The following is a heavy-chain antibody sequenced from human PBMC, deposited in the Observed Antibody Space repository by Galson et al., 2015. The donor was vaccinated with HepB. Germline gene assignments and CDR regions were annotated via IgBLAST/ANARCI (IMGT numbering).Heavy chain of an antibody. J-gene: IGHJ5*02. CDR2: INAGNGNT. CDR3: ARAVVTFGSGSYWFDP. CDR1: GYTFTSYA. D-gene: IGHD3-10*01. Sequence: SVKVSCKASGYTFTSYAMHWVRQAPGQRLEWMGWINAGNGNTKYSQKFQGRVTITRDTSASTAYMELSSLRSEDTAVYYCARAVVTFGSGSYWFDPWGQGTLVTVSS. V-gene: IGHV1-3*01.